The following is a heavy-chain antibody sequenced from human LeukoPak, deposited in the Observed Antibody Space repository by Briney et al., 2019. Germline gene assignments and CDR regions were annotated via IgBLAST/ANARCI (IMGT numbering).Heavy chain of an antibody. J-gene: IGHJ4*02. V-gene: IGHV1-46*01. D-gene: IGHD5-24*01. Sequence: ASVKVSCKASGYTFTSYYMHWVRQAPGQGLEWMGIINPSGGSTSYAQKLQGRVTMTRDMSTSTVYMELSSLRSEDTAVYYCATIRATSQDFDYWGQGTLVTVSS. CDR2: INPSGGST. CDR1: GYTFTSYY. CDR3: ATIRATSQDFDY.